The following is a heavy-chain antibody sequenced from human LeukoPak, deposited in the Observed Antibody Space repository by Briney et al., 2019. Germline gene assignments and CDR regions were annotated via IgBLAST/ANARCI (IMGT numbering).Heavy chain of an antibody. CDR2: ISSSGSTI. CDR1: GFTFSDYY. V-gene: IGHV3-11*04. J-gene: IGHJ4*02. Sequence: GGSLRLSCAASGFTFSDYYMSWIRQAPGKGLEWVSYISSSGSTIYYADSVKGRFTISRDNAKNSLYLQMNSLRAEDTAVYYCARDRFEVGSGSYYKGVFDYWGQGTLVTVSS. CDR3: ARDRFEVGSGSYYKGVFDY. D-gene: IGHD3-10*01.